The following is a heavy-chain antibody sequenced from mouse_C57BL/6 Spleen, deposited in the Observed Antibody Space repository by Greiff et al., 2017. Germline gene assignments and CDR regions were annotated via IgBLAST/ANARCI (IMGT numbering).Heavy chain of an antibody. V-gene: IGHV1-80*01. Sequence: QVQLKESGAELVKPGASVKISCKASGYAFSSYWMNWVKQRPGKGLEWIGQIYPGDGDTNYNGKFKGKATLTADKSSSTAYMQLSSLTSEDSAVYFCARLWLRRDYYAMDYWGQGTSVTVSS. J-gene: IGHJ4*01. CDR3: ARLWLRRDYYAMDY. CDR2: IYPGDGDT. CDR1: GYAFSSYW. D-gene: IGHD2-2*01.